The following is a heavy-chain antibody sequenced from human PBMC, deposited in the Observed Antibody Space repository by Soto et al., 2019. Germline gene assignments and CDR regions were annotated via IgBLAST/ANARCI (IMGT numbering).Heavy chain of an antibody. CDR3: ARQLPVGATSWFDP. Sequence: PSETLSLTCSVSGGSINSDDSFWGWVRQSPGKGLEWIGSLYYGGSTFSNPSLKSRVTISLDTSKNQFSLRLTSVTAADTAIYYCARQLPVGATSWFDPWGQGTLVTVSS. V-gene: IGHV4-39*01. D-gene: IGHD1-26*01. CDR2: LYYGGST. CDR1: GGSINSDDSF. J-gene: IGHJ5*02.